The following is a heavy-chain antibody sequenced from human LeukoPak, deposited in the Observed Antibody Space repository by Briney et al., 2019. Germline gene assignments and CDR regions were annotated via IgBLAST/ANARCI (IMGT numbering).Heavy chain of an antibody. D-gene: IGHD6-19*01. CDR3: SRGSGWLSVY. CDR2: ISGGTA. Sequence: GGSLRLSCTASGFTFGDYLMSWFRQAPGKGLEWIGFISGGTAEYAASVKGRLTISRDDSTSIAYLQMNSLTTEDTAVYYCSRGSGWLSVYWGQGTLVTVSS. CDR1: GFTFGDYL. J-gene: IGHJ4*02. V-gene: IGHV3-49*03.